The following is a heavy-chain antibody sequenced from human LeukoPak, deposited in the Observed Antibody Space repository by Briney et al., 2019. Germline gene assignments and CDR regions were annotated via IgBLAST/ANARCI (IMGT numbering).Heavy chain of an antibody. Sequence: GGSLRLSCAASGFTFSSYSMNWVRQAPGKGLEWVSYITSSSSNIYYADSVKGRFTISRDNGKNSLYLQMNSLRTEDTAVYYCARGRGSWYGVYFDYWGQGTLVTVSS. V-gene: IGHV3-48*04. CDR2: ITSSSSNI. CDR3: ARGRGSWYGVYFDY. J-gene: IGHJ4*02. CDR1: GFTFSSYS. D-gene: IGHD6-13*01.